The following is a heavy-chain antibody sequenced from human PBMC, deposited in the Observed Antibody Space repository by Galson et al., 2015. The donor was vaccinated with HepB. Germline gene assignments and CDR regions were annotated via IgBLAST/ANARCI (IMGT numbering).Heavy chain of an antibody. D-gene: IGHD3-9*01. V-gene: IGHV4-31*03. CDR3: ARDQSYDILTGLLGYFDL. Sequence: TLSLTCTVSGGSISSGGYYWSWIRQHPGKGLEWIGYIYYSGSTYYNPSLKSRVTISVDTSKNQFSLKLSSVTAADTAVYYRARDQSYDILTGLLGYFDLWGRGTLVTVSS. J-gene: IGHJ2*01. CDR1: GGSISSGGYY. CDR2: IYYSGST.